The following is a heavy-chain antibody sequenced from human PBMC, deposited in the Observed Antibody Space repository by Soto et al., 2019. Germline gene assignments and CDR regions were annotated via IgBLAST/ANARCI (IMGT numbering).Heavy chain of an antibody. D-gene: IGHD4-17*01. CDR2: INPNSGGT. Sequence: ASVKVSCKASGYTFTDYYIHWVRQAPGQGLQWMGWINPNSGGTNYAQTFKGRVSMTRDTSISAVYSHLGNLRTDDTAVYYCATTTVHFAHPAYLDSWGKGTLITVSS. J-gene: IGHJ4*02. CDR1: GYTFTDYY. V-gene: IGHV1-2*02. CDR3: ATTTVHFAHPAYLDS.